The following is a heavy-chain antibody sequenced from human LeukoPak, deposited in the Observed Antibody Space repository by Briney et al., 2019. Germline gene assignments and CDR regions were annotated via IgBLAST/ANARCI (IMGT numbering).Heavy chain of an antibody. Sequence: QPGGSLRLSCAASGFTFSSYWMSWVRQAPGKGLEWVANIKQDGSEKYYVDSAKGRFTISRDNAKNSLYLQMNSLRAEDTAVYYCARYIVVVPAARAGWFDPWGQGTLVTVSS. D-gene: IGHD2-2*01. J-gene: IGHJ5*02. V-gene: IGHV3-7*01. CDR1: GFTFSSYW. CDR2: IKQDGSEK. CDR3: ARYIVVVPAARAGWFDP.